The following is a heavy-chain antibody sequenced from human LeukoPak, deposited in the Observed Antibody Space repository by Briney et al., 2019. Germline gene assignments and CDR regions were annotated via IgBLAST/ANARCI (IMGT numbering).Heavy chain of an antibody. V-gene: IGHV3-49*03. D-gene: IGHD2-2*01. Sequence: PGGSLRLSCTASGFTFGDYAMSWFRQAPGKGLEWVGFIRSKAYGGATENAASVKGRFTISRDDSKSIAYLQMNSLKTEDTAVYYCARGGVYCSSVSCSVEYWGQGILVTVSS. CDR2: IRSKAYGGAT. CDR3: ARGGVYCSSVSCSVEY. J-gene: IGHJ4*02. CDR1: GFTFGDYA.